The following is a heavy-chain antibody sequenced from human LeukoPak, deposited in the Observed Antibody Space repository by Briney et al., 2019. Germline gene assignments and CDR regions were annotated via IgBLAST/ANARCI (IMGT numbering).Heavy chain of an antibody. Sequence: SETLSLTCTVSGGSISNYYWSWIRQPPGKGLEWIGYIYYSGSTYYNPSLKSRVTISVDTSNNQFSLKLSSVTAADTAVYYCARLRDYHYYYMDVWGKGTTVTISS. CDR2: IYYSGST. D-gene: IGHD2-21*02. CDR3: ARLRDYHYYYMDV. J-gene: IGHJ6*03. CDR1: GGSISNYY. V-gene: IGHV4-59*04.